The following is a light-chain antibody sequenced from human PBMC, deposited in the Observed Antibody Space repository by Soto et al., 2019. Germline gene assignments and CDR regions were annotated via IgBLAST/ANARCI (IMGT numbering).Light chain of an antibody. CDR2: GAS. J-gene: IGKJ5*01. CDR1: QSVSSN. Sequence: ERVMTQSPATLSLSPGERATLSCRASQSVSSNLAWYQRKPGQAPRLFIYGASTRATAIPPRFSGSGSGTEFTLTISSLQSEDFAVYYCQQYDNWPITFGQGTRLEIK. V-gene: IGKV3-15*01. CDR3: QQYDNWPIT.